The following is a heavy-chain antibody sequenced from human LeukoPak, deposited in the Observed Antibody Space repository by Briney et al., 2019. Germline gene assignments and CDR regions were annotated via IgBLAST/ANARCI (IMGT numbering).Heavy chain of an antibody. D-gene: IGHD6-19*01. V-gene: IGHV3-30*04. Sequence: GGSLRLSCSASGFAFSSDAMLWVRQAPGRGLEWLAVISYDGSNADHAESVRGRFTISRDNSKNTLFLQMNSLRPEDTAVYYCARDLVYSSGWFAGEFDHWGLGTLVIVSS. CDR2: ISYDGSNA. J-gene: IGHJ4*02. CDR1: GFAFSSDA. CDR3: ARDLVYSSGWFAGEFDH.